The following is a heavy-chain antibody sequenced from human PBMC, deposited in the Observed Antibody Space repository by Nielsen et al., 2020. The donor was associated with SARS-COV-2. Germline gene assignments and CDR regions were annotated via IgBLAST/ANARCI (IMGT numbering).Heavy chain of an antibody. D-gene: IGHD3-22*01. CDR3: ARARVPYYYDSFDY. CDR1: GFTFSSYW. Sequence: GESLKISCAASGFTFSSYWMSWVRQAPGKGLEWVSYISSSSSTIYYADSVKGRFTISRDNAKNSLYLQMNSLRAEDTALYHCARARVPYYYDSFDYWGQGTLVTVSS. CDR2: ISSSSSTI. J-gene: IGHJ4*02. V-gene: IGHV3-48*04.